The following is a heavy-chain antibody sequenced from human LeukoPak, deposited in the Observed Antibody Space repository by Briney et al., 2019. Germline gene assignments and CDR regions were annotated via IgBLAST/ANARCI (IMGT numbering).Heavy chain of an antibody. V-gene: IGHV4-34*01. J-gene: IGHJ5*02. CDR3: AKSPYYYDSRNWFDP. CDR2: INHSGST. Sequence: SETLSLTCAVYGGSFSGYYWSWIRQPPGKGLEWIGEINHSGSTNYNPSLKSRVTISVDTSKNQFSLKLSSVTAADTAVYYCAKSPYYYDSRNWFDPGGQETLVPVSS. CDR1: GGSFSGYY. D-gene: IGHD3-22*01.